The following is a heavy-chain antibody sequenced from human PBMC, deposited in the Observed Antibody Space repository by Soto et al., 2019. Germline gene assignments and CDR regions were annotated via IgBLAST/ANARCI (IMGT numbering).Heavy chain of an antibody. D-gene: IGHD2-2*01. CDR2: ILYDRSNK. J-gene: IGHJ5*02. Sequence: LRLSCAASGFTFSSYGMHLVRHSPGKGLEWVAGILYDRSNKYYADSVKGRFTISRDNLKNTLYLQMHSLRVEETAVYYCARCPSATSCHGIRFDPWGQGTLVTVSS. CDR1: GFTFSSYG. CDR3: ARCPSATSCHGIRFDP. V-gene: IGHV3-33*01.